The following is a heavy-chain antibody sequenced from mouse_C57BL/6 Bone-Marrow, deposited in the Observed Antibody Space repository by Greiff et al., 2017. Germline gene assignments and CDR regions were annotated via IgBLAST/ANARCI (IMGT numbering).Heavy chain of an antibody. CDR2: INPSSGYT. CDR1: GYTFTSYW. D-gene: IGHD2-3*01. CDR3: AGVYDGYSSWFAY. Sequence: QVQLQQSGAELAKPGASVKLSCKASGYTFTSYWMHWVKQRPGQGLEWIGYINPSSGYTKYNQKFKDKATLTAGKSSSTAYMQLSSLTYADSAVYYCAGVYDGYSSWFAYWGQGTLVTVSA. V-gene: IGHV1-7*01. J-gene: IGHJ3*01.